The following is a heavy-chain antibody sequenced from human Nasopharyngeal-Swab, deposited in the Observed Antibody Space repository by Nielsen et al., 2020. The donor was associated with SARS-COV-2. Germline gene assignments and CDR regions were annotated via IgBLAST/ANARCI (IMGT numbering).Heavy chain of an antibody. Sequence: ESLKISCAASGFIFSDRYMSWVRQAPGKGLEWVANIKQDGSEKYYVDSVEGRFTISRDSAKNSLFLQMNSLRAEDTAVYYCARDSSGWYPDLDYWGQGTLVTVSS. V-gene: IGHV3-7*01. CDR2: IKQDGSEK. CDR1: GFIFSDRY. CDR3: ARDSSGWYPDLDY. J-gene: IGHJ4*02. D-gene: IGHD6-19*01.